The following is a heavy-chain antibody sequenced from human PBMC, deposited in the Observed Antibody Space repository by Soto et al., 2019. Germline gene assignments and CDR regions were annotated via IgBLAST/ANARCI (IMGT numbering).Heavy chain of an antibody. CDR3: ARGYCTTTICDPWFDP. CDR2: IYPGDSDT. V-gene: IGHV5-51*01. J-gene: IGHJ5*02. CDR1: GYAFTSYW. D-gene: IGHD2-2*01. Sequence: GESLKISCTGFGYAFTSYWITWVRQMPGKGLEWMGIIYPGDSDTRYSPSFQGQVTISVDKSISTAYLQWSTLKASDTAMYYCARGYCTTTICDPWFDPWGQGTLVTVSS.